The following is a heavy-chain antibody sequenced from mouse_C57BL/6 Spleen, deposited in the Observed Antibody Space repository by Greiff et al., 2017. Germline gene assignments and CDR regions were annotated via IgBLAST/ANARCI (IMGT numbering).Heavy chain of an antibody. CDR3: ARDGDITTVVGFDV. Sequence: EVKLEESEGGLVQPGSSMKLSCTASGFTFSDYYMAWVRQVPEKGLEWVANINYDGSSTYYLDSLKSRFIISRDNAKNILYLQMSRLKSEDTATYYCARDGDITTVVGFDVWGTGTTVTVSS. V-gene: IGHV5-16*01. D-gene: IGHD1-1*01. CDR1: GFTFSDYY. CDR2: INYDGSST. J-gene: IGHJ1*03.